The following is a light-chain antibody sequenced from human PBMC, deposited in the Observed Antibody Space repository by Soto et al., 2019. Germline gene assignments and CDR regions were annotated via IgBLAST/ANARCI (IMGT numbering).Light chain of an antibody. J-gene: IGKJ2*01. CDR3: MQALQTPPT. CDR1: QSLLHSNGYNY. V-gene: IGKV2-28*01. Sequence: DLVMTQSPLSLPVTPGEPASISCRSSQSLLHSNGYNYLDWYLQKPGQSPQLLIYLGSNRASGVPGRFSGSGSGTDVTLKISRVEAEDVGVYYCMQALQTPPTFGQGTKLEIK. CDR2: LGS.